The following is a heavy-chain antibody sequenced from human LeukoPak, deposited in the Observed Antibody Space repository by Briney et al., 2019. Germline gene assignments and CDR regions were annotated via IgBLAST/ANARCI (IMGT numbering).Heavy chain of an antibody. CDR2: INSDGSST. CDR1: GFTFSSYW. V-gene: IGHV3-74*01. CDR3: AREAFGVVMWFDP. Sequence: PGGSLRLSCAASGFTFSSYWMNWVRQAPGKGLVWVSRINSDGSSTSYADSVKGRFTISRDNAKNTLYLQMNSLRAEDTAVYYCAREAFGVVMWFDPWGQGTLVTVSS. J-gene: IGHJ5*02. D-gene: IGHD3-3*01.